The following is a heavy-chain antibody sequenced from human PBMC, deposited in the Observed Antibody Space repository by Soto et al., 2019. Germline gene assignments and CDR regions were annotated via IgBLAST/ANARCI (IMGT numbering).Heavy chain of an antibody. CDR1: GFTFSSYA. D-gene: IGHD3-3*01. V-gene: IGHV3-23*01. CDR2: ISGSGGST. Sequence: GGSLRLSCAASGFTFSSYAMSWVRQAPGKGLEWVSAISGSGGSTYYADSVKGRFTISRDNSKNTLYLQMNSLRAEDTAVYYCAKVLRFLEWSPISYYYGMDVWGQGTTVTVSS. CDR3: AKVLRFLEWSPISYYYGMDV. J-gene: IGHJ6*02.